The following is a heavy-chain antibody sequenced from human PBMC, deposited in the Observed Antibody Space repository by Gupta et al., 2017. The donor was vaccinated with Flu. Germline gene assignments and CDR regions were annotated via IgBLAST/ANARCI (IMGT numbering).Heavy chain of an antibody. D-gene: IGHD2-2*01. CDR2: INHSGST. Sequence: EWIGEINHSGSTNYNPSLKSRVTISVDTSKNQFSLKLSSVTAADTAVYYCARGHIVVVPAAIWRGYYYYYMDVWGKGTTVTVSS. V-gene: IGHV4-34*01. CDR3: ARGHIVVVPAAIWRGYYYYYMDV. J-gene: IGHJ6*03.